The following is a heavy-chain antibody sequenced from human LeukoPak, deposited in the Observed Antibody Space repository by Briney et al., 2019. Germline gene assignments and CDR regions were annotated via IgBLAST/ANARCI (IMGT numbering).Heavy chain of an antibody. J-gene: IGHJ6*03. Sequence: PSETLSLTCAVSGGSISSSNWWSRARQPPGKGLEWIGEIYHSGSTNYNPSLKSRVIISVDKSKNQFSLKLSSVTAADTAVYYCASRSEDCTNGVCYDINYMDVWGKGTTVTVSS. V-gene: IGHV4-4*02. CDR1: GGSISSSNW. CDR3: ASRSEDCTNGVCYDINYMDV. D-gene: IGHD2-8*01. CDR2: IYHSGST.